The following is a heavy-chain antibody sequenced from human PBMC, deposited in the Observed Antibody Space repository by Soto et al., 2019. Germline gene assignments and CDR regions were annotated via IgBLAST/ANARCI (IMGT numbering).Heavy chain of an antibody. V-gene: IGHV3-33*01. J-gene: IGHJ4*02. CDR2: IWSDVNKR. CDR1: RPMLTNHV. CDR3: VRGDNWSDEASDY. Sequence: GSAGRPMLTNHVVHRLRQAPGKGLEWVAVIWSDVNKRXXAGSVKGXXTVSIDTSNKTLYLQXDHLRAEDTAIYYCVRGDNWSDEASDYWGLGT. D-gene: IGHD1-1*01.